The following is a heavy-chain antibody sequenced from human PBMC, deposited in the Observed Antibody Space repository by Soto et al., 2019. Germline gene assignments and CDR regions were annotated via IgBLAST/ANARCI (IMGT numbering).Heavy chain of an antibody. V-gene: IGHV3-66*01. CDR3: AREAIIVIAAPEYYFDY. CDR2: IYSGGYT. J-gene: IGHJ4*02. CDR1: GFDVSNTD. D-gene: IGHD3-22*01. Sequence: GGSLRLSCAASGFDVSNTDMSWVRQTPGKGLEWVSVIYSGGYTNYADSVKGRFIVSRDSPKNTLYLQMDSLRAEDTAVYYCAREAIIVIAAPEYYFDYWGQGTLVTVSS.